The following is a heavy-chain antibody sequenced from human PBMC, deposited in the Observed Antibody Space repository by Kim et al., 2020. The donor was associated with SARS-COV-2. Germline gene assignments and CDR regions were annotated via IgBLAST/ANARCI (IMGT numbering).Heavy chain of an antibody. CDR3: AKCRDIVVVVTGYYGMDV. CDR1: GFTFSSYA. V-gene: IGHV3-23*01. D-gene: IGHD2-15*01. J-gene: IGHJ6*02. Sequence: GGSLRLSCAASGFTFSSYAMSWVRQAPGKGLEWVSAISGSGGSTYYADSVKGRFTISRDNSKNTLYLQMNSLRAEDTAVYYCAKCRDIVVVVTGYYGMDVWGQGTTVTVSS. CDR2: ISGSGGST.